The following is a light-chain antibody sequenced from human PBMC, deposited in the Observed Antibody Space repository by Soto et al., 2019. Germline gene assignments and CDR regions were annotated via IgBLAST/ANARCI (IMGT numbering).Light chain of an antibody. Sequence: DIQMTQSPSSLSASVGDRVTITCQASQDISNSLNWYQQKPGKAPKLLIYDASNLETGFPSRFSGSGSGTDFTFTITSLQPGDIATYYCQQYDNLPTFGPGTKVEIK. CDR1: QDISNS. CDR2: DAS. V-gene: IGKV1-33*01. J-gene: IGKJ3*01. CDR3: QQYDNLPT.